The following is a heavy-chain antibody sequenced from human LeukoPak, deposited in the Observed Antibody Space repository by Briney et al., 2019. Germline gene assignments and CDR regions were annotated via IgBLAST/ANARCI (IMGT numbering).Heavy chain of an antibody. CDR1: GGTFSSYA. CDR2: IIPILVIA. Sequence: ASVKLSCKASGGTFSSYAISWVRQAPGHGLEWMGRIIPILVIANYAQKFQGRVTITADKSTSTAYMELRSLRSDDTAVYYCARVVVVPAAIQNYYYYRDVWGKGTTVTVSS. CDR3: ARVVVVPAAIQNYYYYRDV. D-gene: IGHD2-2*02. J-gene: IGHJ6*03. V-gene: IGHV1-69*04.